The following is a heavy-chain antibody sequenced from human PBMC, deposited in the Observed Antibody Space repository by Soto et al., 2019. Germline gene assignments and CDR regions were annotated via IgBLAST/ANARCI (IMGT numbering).Heavy chain of an antibody. D-gene: IGHD2-15*01. J-gene: IGHJ6*02. V-gene: IGHV3-33*01. CDR3: ARTEGGSLGMDV. CDR1: GFTFSSYG. Sequence: PGGSLRLSCAASGFTFSSYGMHWVRQAPGKGLEWVAVIWYDGSNKYYADSVKGRFTISRDNSKNTLYLQMNSLRAEATAVYYCARTEGGSLGMDVWGQGTTVTVSS. CDR2: IWYDGSNK.